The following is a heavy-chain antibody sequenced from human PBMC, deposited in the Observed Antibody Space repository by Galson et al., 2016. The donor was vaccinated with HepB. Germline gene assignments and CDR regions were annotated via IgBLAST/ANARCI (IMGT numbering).Heavy chain of an antibody. J-gene: IGHJ6*02. D-gene: IGHD6-13*01. CDR2: ISSSSSYI. Sequence: SLRLSCAASGFTFGSYEMNWVRQAPGKGLEWVAYISSSSSYIYYADSVKGRFTISRDNAKKSLYLQMNSLRAEDTAVYYCARAPIEVDGMRHYYYGMDVWGQGTRVTVSS. CDR3: ARAPIEVDGMRHYYYGMDV. V-gene: IGHV3-21*01. CDR1: GFTFGSYE.